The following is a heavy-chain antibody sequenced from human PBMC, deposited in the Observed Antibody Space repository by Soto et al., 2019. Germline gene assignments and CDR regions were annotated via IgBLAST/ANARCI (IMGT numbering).Heavy chain of an antibody. J-gene: IGHJ6*02. D-gene: IGHD1-1*01. CDR1: GVSLNTADTW. V-gene: IGHV4-30-4*01. CDR3: VRSRQMESGNDYGLDV. Sequence: QVQLQESGSGLVKPSQSLSLTCTVSGVSLNTADTWWSWIRQSPGKGLEFIGYYHSGGSTYYDASFRSRVIIAADTANSQFSLKLSSVTFADTAVYFCVRSRQMESGNDYGLDVWCQGTTVTVSS. CDR2: YHSGGST.